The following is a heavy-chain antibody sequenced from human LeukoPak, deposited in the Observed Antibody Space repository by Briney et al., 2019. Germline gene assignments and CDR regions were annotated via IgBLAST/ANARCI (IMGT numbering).Heavy chain of an antibody. J-gene: IGHJ4*02. CDR1: GYSFPSYG. Sequence: GASVKVSCKASGYSFPSYGINWVRQAPGQGLEWMGWMNPNSDNAGYAQKFQGRVTMTRNPSISTAYMELSSLRSEDTAVYYCARNVRDTGAFDYWGQGTLVTVSS. CDR3: ARNVRDTGAFDY. V-gene: IGHV1-8*01. D-gene: IGHD5-18*01. CDR2: MNPNSDNA.